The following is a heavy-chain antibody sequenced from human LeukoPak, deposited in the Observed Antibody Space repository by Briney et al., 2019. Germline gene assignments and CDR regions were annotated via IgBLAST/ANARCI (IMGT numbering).Heavy chain of an antibody. J-gene: IGHJ4*02. CDR2: IYDSGST. CDR1: GDSVSSNKY. Sequence: PSGTLSLTCAVSGDSVSSNKYWSWVRQPPGKGLEWIGEIYDSGSTNYNPSLKSRVSISVDRSKNQFSLKLTSMTAADTAVYYCARPFNSGSYGEVDYWGQGTLVTVSS. V-gene: IGHV4-4*02. D-gene: IGHD1-26*01. CDR3: ARPFNSGSYGEVDY.